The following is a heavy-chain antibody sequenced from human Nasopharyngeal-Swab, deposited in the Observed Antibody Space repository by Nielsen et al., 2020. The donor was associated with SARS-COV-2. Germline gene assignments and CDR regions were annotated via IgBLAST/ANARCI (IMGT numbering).Heavy chain of an antibody. CDR1: GFTSSNYN. D-gene: IGHD3-3*01. Sequence: GESLKISCAASGFTSSNYNMNWVRQAPGKGLEWVSSISSSSTYIYYADSVKGRLTISRDNTKNSLSLQMDSLRAEDTAVYYCARDGLDYDFWSAYFMDVWGQGTTVTVSS. V-gene: IGHV3-21*01. J-gene: IGHJ6*02. CDR3: ARDGLDYDFWSAYFMDV. CDR2: ISSSSTYI.